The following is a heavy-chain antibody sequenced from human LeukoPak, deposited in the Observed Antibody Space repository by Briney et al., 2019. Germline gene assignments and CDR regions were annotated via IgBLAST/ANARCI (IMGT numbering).Heavy chain of an antibody. Sequence: GASVKVSCKASGYTFTSYGISWVRQAPGQGLEWMGWISAYNGNTNYAQKLQGRVTMTTDTSTSTAYMELRSLRSDDTAVYYCARSRYGFWSGSAGWFDPWGQGTLVTVSS. CDR2: ISAYNGNT. V-gene: IGHV1-18*01. J-gene: IGHJ5*02. D-gene: IGHD3-3*01. CDR1: GYTFTSYG. CDR3: ARSRYGFWSGSAGWFDP.